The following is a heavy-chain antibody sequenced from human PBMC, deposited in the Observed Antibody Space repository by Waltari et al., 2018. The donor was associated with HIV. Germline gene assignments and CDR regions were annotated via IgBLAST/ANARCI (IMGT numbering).Heavy chain of an antibody. D-gene: IGHD3-10*01. J-gene: IGHJ4*02. CDR3: ARDPYYGADY. Sequence: EVQLVESGGGLVQPGGSLRLSCAASGFTFSKYWMHWIRQVSGKGLEWVARIEGDGSTTYYVDSAKGRFTISRDNAKNTLYLQMNYLSAEDTAVYFCARDPYYGADYWGQGTLVIVSS. V-gene: IGHV3-74*01. CDR2: IEGDGSTT. CDR1: GFTFSKYW.